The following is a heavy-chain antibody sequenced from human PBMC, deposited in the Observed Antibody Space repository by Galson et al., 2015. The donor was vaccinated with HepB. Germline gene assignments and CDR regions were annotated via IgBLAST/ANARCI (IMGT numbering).Heavy chain of an antibody. J-gene: IGHJ3*02. Sequence: SLRLSCAASGFTFDDYAMHWVRQAPGKGLEWVSGISWNSGSIGYADSVKGRFTISRDNAKNSLYLQMNSLRAEDTALYYCAKEKGANYYDSSGYSDDAFDIWGQGTMVTVSS. CDR1: GFTFDDYA. CDR2: ISWNSGSI. V-gene: IGHV3-9*01. CDR3: AKEKGANYYDSSGYSDDAFDI. D-gene: IGHD3-22*01.